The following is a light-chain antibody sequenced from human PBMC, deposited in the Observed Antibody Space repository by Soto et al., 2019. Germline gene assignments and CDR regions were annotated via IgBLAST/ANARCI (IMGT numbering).Light chain of an antibody. CDR3: HQYNNWPPKT. V-gene: IGKV3-15*01. J-gene: IGKJ1*01. CDR2: GAS. Sequence: EIVMTQSPATLSVSPGERATLSCRASQRVSSTLAWYQQKPGQAPRLLIYGASTRATGIPARFSGSGSGTEFTLTISSLQSEDFAVYYCHQYNNWPPKTFGQGTKVEIK. CDR1: QRVSST.